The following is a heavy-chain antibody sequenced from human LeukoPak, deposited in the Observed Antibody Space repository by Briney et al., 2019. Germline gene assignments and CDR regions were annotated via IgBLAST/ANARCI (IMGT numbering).Heavy chain of an antibody. CDR3: VVSPNQDFFDY. V-gene: IGHV4-4*09. CDR2: IYGSGRT. Sequence: SETLSLTYTVSGVSINSHYLNWIRQPSEKGLEWIGYIYGSGRTNYNPSLKSRVTMSVDTSKSQFSLNLKSVTAADTAVYYCVVSPNQDFFDYWGQGPLVTVSS. CDR1: GVSINSHY. J-gene: IGHJ4*02.